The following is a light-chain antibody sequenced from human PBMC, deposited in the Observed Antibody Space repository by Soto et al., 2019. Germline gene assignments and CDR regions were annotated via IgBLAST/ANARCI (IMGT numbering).Light chain of an antibody. CDR1: SSDVGSHNR. CDR2: DVS. Sequence: QSALTQPPSVSGSPGQSVAISCTGSSSDVGSHNRVSWYQQPPGTAPKLMIYDVSNRPSGVPDRFSGSKSGNTASLTISGLQAEDEADYYCSSYTSSSTDVFGTGTKLTVL. V-gene: IGLV2-18*02. CDR3: SSYTSSSTDV. J-gene: IGLJ1*01.